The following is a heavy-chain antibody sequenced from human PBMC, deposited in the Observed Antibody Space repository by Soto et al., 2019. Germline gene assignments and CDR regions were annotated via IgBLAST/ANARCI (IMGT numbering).Heavy chain of an antibody. CDR2: IYYSGST. V-gene: IGHV4-59*01. D-gene: IGHD3-10*01. Sequence: SETLSLTCTVSGGSISSYYWSWIRQPPGKGLEWIGYIYYSGSTNYNPSLKSRVTISVDTSKNQFSLKLSSVTAADTAVYYCARVSPAGDYYYYYMDVWGKGTTGTVAS. J-gene: IGHJ6*03. CDR1: GGSISSYY. CDR3: ARVSPAGDYYYYYMDV.